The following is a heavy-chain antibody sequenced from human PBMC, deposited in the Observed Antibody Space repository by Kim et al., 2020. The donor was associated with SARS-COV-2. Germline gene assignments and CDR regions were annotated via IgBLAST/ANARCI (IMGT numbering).Heavy chain of an antibody. CDR2: K. V-gene: IGHV3-21*01. J-gene: IGHJ4*02. CDR3: ARHLEGPFDY. D-gene: IGHD1-1*01. Sequence: KYYAESVKGRFTISRDNAKNSLYLQMNSLTAEDTAVYYCARHLEGPFDYWGQGTLVTVSS.